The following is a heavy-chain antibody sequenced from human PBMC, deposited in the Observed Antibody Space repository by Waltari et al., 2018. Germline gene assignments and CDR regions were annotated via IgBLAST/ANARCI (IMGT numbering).Heavy chain of an antibody. CDR1: GGSISSYC. D-gene: IGHD3-22*01. CDR2: IYTSGST. J-gene: IGHJ4*02. CDR3: ARAQWREDSSGYQK. V-gene: IGHV4-4*07. Sequence: QVQLQESGPGLVQPSETLSLTCTVTGGSISSYCWAWIRQPAGKGLEWIGRIYTSGSTNYNPSLKSRVTMSVDTSKNQFSLKLSSVTAADTAVYYCARAQWREDSSGYQKWGQGTLVTVSS.